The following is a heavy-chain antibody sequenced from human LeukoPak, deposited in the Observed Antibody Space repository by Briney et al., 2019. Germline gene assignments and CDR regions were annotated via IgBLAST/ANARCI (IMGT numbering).Heavy chain of an antibody. Sequence: SETLSLTCTVSGGSISSSSYYWGWIRQPPGKGLEWIGSIYYSGSTYYNPSLKSRVTISVDTSKNQFSLKLSSVTAADTAVYYCARTVGVAVAGIYYFDYWGQGSLVTVSS. D-gene: IGHD6-19*01. CDR3: ARTVGVAVAGIYYFDY. J-gene: IGHJ4*02. CDR2: IYYSGST. V-gene: IGHV4-39*07. CDR1: GGSISSSSYY.